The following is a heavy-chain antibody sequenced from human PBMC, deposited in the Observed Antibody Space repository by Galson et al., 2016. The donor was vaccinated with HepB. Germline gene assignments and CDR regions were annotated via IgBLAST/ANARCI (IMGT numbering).Heavy chain of an antibody. CDR2: IGGSGGGR. CDR1: GFPFGRYA. CDR3: AKGNDFRDYGVPPTDY. D-gene: IGHD4-17*01. Sequence: SLRLSCAASGFPFGRYAMSWVRQAPGKGLEWVSSIGGSGGGRNYADSVKGRFIISRDNSKNTLYMQMSSLRAEDTALYYCAKGNDFRDYGVPPTDYWGQGTLVTVSS. J-gene: IGHJ4*02. V-gene: IGHV3-23*01.